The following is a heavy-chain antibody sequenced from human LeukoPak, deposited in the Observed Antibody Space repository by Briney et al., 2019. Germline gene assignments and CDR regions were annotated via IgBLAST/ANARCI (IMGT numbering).Heavy chain of an antibody. V-gene: IGHV1-69*05. D-gene: IGHD4-17*01. J-gene: IGHJ4*02. Sequence: ASVKVSCKASGGTFSSYAISWVRQAPGQGLEWMGGIIPIFGTANYAQKFQGRVTITTDESTSTAYMELSSLRSEDTAVYYCASRGTPDYGDYDYYFDYWGQGTLVTVSS. CDR2: IIPIFGTA. CDR1: GGTFSSYA. CDR3: ASRGTPDYGDYDYYFDY.